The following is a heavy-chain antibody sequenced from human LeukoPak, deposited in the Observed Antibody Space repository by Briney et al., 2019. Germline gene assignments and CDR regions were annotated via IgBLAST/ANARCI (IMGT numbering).Heavy chain of an antibody. V-gene: IGHV4-61*02. CDR3: ARSDLARLDY. J-gene: IGHJ4*02. CDR2: IYTSGST. Sequence: SETLSLTCTVSGGSISSGSYYWSWIRQPAGKGLEWIGRIYTSGSTNYNPSLKSRVTISVDTSKNQFSLKLSSVTAADTAVYYCARSDLARLDYWGQGTLVTVSS. CDR1: GGSISSGSYY.